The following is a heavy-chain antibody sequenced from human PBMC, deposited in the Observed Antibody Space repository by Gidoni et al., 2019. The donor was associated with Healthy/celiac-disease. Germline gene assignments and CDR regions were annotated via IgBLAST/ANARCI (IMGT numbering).Heavy chain of an antibody. D-gene: IGHD2-15*01. CDR3: TRDSIRVVVAEGLDY. J-gene: IGHJ4*02. V-gene: IGHV3-49*03. Sequence: EVQLVESGGGLVQPGRSLRLSCTASGFTFGDYAMSWFRQAPGKGLEWVGFIRSKAYGGTTEYAASVKGRFTISRDDSKSIAYLQMNSLKTEDTAVYYCTRDSIRVVVAEGLDYWGQGTLVTVSS. CDR2: IRSKAYGGTT. CDR1: GFTFGDYA.